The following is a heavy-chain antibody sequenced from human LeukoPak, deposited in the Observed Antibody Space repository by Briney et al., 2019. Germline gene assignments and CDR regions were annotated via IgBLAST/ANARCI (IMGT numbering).Heavy chain of an antibody. CDR1: GFTFSSYG. D-gene: IGHD5-12*01. CDR2: ISARGTTT. J-gene: IGHJ2*01. V-gene: IGHV3-23*01. CDR3: AKGERYSDXXGEYWYXXX. Sequence: PGGSLRLSCAASGFTFSSYGMNWVRQAPGKGLEWVSTISARGTTTYYADSVQGRFTISRDKSKNTVYLQMNSLRAEDTALYYCAKGERYSDXXGEYWYXXXWGRGTXXTVS.